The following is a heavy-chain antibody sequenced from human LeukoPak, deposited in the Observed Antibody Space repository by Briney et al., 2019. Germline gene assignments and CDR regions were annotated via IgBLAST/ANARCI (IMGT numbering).Heavy chain of an antibody. CDR1: GGSFSSSTYY. D-gene: IGHD1-26*01. Sequence: SETLSLTCTVSGGSFSSSTYYWGWIRQPPGKGLEWIGSIYYSGSTYYNPSLKSRVTISVDTSKNQFSLNLSSVTAADTAVYYCASSGSYYYFDSWGQGNLVTVSS. J-gene: IGHJ4*02. CDR2: IYYSGST. V-gene: IGHV4-39*07. CDR3: ASSGSYYYFDS.